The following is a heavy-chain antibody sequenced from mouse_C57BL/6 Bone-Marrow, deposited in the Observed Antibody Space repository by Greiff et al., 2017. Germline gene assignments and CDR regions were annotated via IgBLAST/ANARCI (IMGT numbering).Heavy chain of an antibody. CDR1: GFNIKDDY. CDR3: TTVVATSHWYCDV. J-gene: IGHJ1*03. Sequence: VQLKQSGAELVRPGASVKLSCTASGFNIKDDYMHWVKQRPEQGLEWIGWIDPENGDTEYASKFQGKATITADTSSNTAYLQLSSLTSEDTAVYYCTTVVATSHWYCDVWGTGTTVTVSS. D-gene: IGHD1-1*01. V-gene: IGHV14-4*01. CDR2: IDPENGDT.